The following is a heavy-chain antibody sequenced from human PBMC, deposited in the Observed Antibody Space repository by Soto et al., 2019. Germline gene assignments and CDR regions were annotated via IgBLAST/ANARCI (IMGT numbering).Heavy chain of an antibody. CDR3: ARGRGGDTDKYNWFDP. D-gene: IGHD3-10*01. CDR1: GGSFSGYY. Sequence: QVQLQQWGAGLLKPSETLSLTCAVYGGSFSGYYWSWIRQPPGKGLEWIGEINHSGSTNYNPSLTSRVTISVDTSKNQFSLKLSSVTAADTAVYYCARGRGGDTDKYNWFDPWGQGTLVTVSS. CDR2: INHSGST. V-gene: IGHV4-34*01. J-gene: IGHJ5*02.